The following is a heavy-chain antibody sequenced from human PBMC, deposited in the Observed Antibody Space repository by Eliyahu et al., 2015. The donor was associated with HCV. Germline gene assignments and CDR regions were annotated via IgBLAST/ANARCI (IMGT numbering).Heavy chain of an antibody. V-gene: IGHV4-59*01. CDR1: GGSITSSY. CDR3: ASGGGGIAVAGTGGWFDP. CDR2: IHXSGST. D-gene: IGHD6-19*01. Sequence: QVQLQESGPGLVKPSXTLSLPCPVXGGSITSSYXSWIRXPPGKGLEWIGYIHXSGSTNYTPSLKSRVTISVDTSKNQFSLNVTSVTAADTAVYFCASGGGGIAVAGTGGWFDPWGQGTLVTVSS. J-gene: IGHJ5*02.